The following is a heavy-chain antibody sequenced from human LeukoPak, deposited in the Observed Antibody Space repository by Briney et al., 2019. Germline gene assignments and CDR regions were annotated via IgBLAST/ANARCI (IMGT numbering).Heavy chain of an antibody. CDR3: ARGVILTGYYKGIDY. J-gene: IGHJ4*02. D-gene: IGHD3-9*01. CDR1: GGSISSSSYY. V-gene: IGHV4-39*01. CDR2: IYYSGST. Sequence: PSETLSLTCTVSGGSISSSSYYWGWIRQPPGKGLEWIGSIYYSGSTYYNPSLKSRVTISVDTSKNQFSLKLSSVTAADTAVYYCARGVILTGYYKGIDYWGQGTLVTVSS.